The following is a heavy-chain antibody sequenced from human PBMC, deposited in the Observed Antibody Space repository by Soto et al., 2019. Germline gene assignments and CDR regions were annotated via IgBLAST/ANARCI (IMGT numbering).Heavy chain of an antibody. CDR1: GGTFSSYA. V-gene: IGHV1-69*12. CDR2: IIPIFGTA. CDR3: ATRITMVRGVTYYYYGMDV. J-gene: IGHJ6*02. D-gene: IGHD3-10*01. Sequence: QVQLVQSGAEVKKPGSSVKVSCKASGGTFSSYAISWVRQAPGQGLEWMGGIIPIFGTANYAQKFQGRVTITADESTSTAYMELSSLRSEDTAVYYCATRITMVRGVTYYYYGMDVWDQGTTVTVSS.